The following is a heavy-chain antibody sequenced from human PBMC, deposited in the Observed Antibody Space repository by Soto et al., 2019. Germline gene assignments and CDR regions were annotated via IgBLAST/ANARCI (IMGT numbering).Heavy chain of an antibody. CDR3: ARRPHDTVPLPQRWFDP. D-gene: IGHD4-17*01. CDR2: INHSGST. CDR1: GGSFSGYY. J-gene: IGHJ5*02. V-gene: IGHV4-34*01. Sequence: SETLSLTCAVYGGSFSGYYWSWIRQPPGKGLEWIGEINHSGSTNYNPSLKSRVTISVDTSKNQFSLKLSSVTAADTAVYYCARRPHDTVPLPQRWFDPWGQGTLVTVSS.